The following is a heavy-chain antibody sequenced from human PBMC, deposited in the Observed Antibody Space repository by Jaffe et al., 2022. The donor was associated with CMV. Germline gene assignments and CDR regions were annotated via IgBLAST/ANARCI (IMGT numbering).Heavy chain of an antibody. CDR1: GFTFSSYG. V-gene: IGHV3-33*08. J-gene: IGHJ6*03. Sequence: QVQLVESGGGVVQPGRSLRLSCAASGFTFSSYGMHWVRQAPGKGLEWVAVIWYDGSNKYYADSVKGRFTISRDNSKNTLYLQMNSLRAEDTAVYYCARDIKQWLGLYYYYYMDVWGKGTTVTVSS. CDR3: ARDIKQWLGLYYYYYMDV. D-gene: IGHD6-19*01. CDR2: IWYDGSNK.